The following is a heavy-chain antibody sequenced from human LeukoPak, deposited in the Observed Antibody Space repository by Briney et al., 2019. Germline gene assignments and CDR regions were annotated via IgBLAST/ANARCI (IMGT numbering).Heavy chain of an antibody. V-gene: IGHV4-38-2*02. D-gene: IGHD6-13*01. Sequence: SETLSLTCTVSGYSISSGYYWGWIRQPPGKGLEWIGSIYHSGSTYYNPSLKSRVTISVDTSKNQFSLKLSSVTAADTAVYYCARIAAAGAVPFDYWGQGTLVTVSS. CDR3: ARIAAAGAVPFDY. J-gene: IGHJ4*02. CDR2: IYHSGST. CDR1: GYSISSGYY.